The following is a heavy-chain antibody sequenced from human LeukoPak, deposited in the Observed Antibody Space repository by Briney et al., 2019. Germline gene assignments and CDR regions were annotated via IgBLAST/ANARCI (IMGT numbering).Heavy chain of an antibody. D-gene: IGHD2-2*01. Sequence: SVKVSCKASGGTFSSYTISWVRQAPGQGLEWMGRIIPILGITNYAQKFQGRVTITADKSTSTAYMELSSLRSEDTAVYYCARDHPGPLVVVPAAAFDYWGQGTLVTVSS. V-gene: IGHV1-69*04. CDR3: ARDHPGPLVVVPAAAFDY. CDR1: GGTFSSYT. CDR2: IIPILGIT. J-gene: IGHJ4*02.